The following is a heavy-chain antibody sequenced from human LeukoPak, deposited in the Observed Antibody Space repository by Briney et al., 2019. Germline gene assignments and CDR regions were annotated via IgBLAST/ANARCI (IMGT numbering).Heavy chain of an antibody. CDR2: INPSGGST. D-gene: IGHD1-26*01. CDR1: GYTFASYY. Sequence: ASVKVSCKASGYTFASYYMHWVRQAPGQGLEWMGIINPSGGSTTYAQKFQGRVTMTRDTSTSTVYVELSSLRSEDTALYYCARDSTPTYNSGTYYFEYWGQGTLVTVSS. CDR3: ARDSTPTYNSGTYYFEY. J-gene: IGHJ4*02. V-gene: IGHV1-46*01.